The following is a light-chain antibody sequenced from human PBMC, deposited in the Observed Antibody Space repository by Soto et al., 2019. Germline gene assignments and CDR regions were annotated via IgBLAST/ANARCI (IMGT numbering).Light chain of an antibody. CDR1: QSVSSY. Sequence: EIVLTQSPSTVSLSPGERATLSCRASQSVSSYLAWYQQKPGQAPRLLIYDASNRATGIPARFSGSGSGTDFTLTTISRLPYDFSAYYCQQRSNKSSLTFGPGTRLEIK. V-gene: IGKV3-11*01. CDR2: DAS. CDR3: QQRSNKSSLT. J-gene: IGKJ5*01.